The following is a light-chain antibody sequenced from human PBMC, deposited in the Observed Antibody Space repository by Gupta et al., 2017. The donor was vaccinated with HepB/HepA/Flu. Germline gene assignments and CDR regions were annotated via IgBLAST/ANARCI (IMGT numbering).Light chain of an antibody. CDR1: NMRSKS. V-gene: IGLV3-21*03. Sequence: SYVLTQPPSVSVAPGKTARITWGGNNMRSKSVHWCQRKPGQAHVLIVDDVSDRPSGMPERFSFSNSCNTANLTTTSVDDGDEADDYGHVWDSSSEHRGVFGGGTKLTVL. CDR3: HVWDSSSEHRGV. J-gene: IGLJ2*01. CDR2: DVS.